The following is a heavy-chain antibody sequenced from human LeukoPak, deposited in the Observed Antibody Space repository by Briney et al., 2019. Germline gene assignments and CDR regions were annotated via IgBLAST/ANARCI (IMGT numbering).Heavy chain of an antibody. CDR1: GYTLTYRY. Sequence: SVKVSCKVPGYTLTYRYLHWVRQAPGQALEWMGWITPLNGDTSYTQKFQDRVTITRDRSVSTVYMELSSLRSEDTAMYCCATSVRGVSGYYYFDYWGQGTLVTVSS. V-gene: IGHV1-45*02. CDR3: ATSVRGVSGYYYFDY. J-gene: IGHJ4*02. CDR2: ITPLNGDT. D-gene: IGHD3-22*01.